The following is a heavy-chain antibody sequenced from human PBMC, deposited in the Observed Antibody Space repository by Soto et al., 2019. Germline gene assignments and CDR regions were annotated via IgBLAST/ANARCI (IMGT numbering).Heavy chain of an antibody. Sequence: QVQLAQSGAEVKKPGASVKVSCKASGYTFTNYYIHWVRQAPGQGPEWMGIINPSGGGTSYAQKFQGRVSMTRDTSTSTVYMELSGLRSEDTAVYYCARDAVAVTVLYYFDYWGQGTLVTVSS. CDR3: ARDAVAVTVLYYFDY. CDR1: GYTFTNYY. V-gene: IGHV1-46*01. CDR2: INPSGGGT. D-gene: IGHD2-21*02. J-gene: IGHJ4*02.